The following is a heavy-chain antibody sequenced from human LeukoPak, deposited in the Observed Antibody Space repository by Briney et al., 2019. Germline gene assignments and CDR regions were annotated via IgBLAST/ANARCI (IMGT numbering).Heavy chain of an antibody. Sequence: PSETLSLTCTVSGGSISSSSYYWGWIRQPPGEGLEWIGSIYYSGSTYYNPSLKSRVTISVDTSKNQFSLKLSSVTAADTAVYYCARHRYYYRSGSYYGAPYYMDVWGKGTTVTISS. V-gene: IGHV4-39*01. CDR1: GGSISSSSYY. CDR3: ARHRYYYRSGSYYGAPYYMDV. D-gene: IGHD3-10*01. CDR2: IYYSGST. J-gene: IGHJ6*03.